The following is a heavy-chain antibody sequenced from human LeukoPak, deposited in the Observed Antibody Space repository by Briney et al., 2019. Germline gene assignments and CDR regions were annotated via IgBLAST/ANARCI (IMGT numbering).Heavy chain of an antibody. CDR1: GGSISSGSFY. CDR3: ARDARVQKWFGELLKTTTYYFDY. CDR2: IYSTGGT. D-gene: IGHD3-10*01. Sequence: SETLSLTCTVSGGSISSGSFYWSWIRQPAGKGLEWIGRIYSTGGTNYNPSLKSRVTVAADTSKNQFSLKLSSVTAADTAVYYCARDARVQKWFGELLKTTTYYFDYWGQGTLVTVSS. V-gene: IGHV4-61*02. J-gene: IGHJ4*02.